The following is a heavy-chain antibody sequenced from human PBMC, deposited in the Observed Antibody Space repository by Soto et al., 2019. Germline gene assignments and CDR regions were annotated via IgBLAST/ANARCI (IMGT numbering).Heavy chain of an antibody. V-gene: IGHV1-46*01. J-gene: IGHJ4*02. CDR1: GYTFTSYD. Sequence: ASVKVSCKASGYTFTSYDINWVRQAPGQGLEWMGIINPSGGSTSYAQKFQGRVTMTRDTSTSTVYMELSSLRSEDTAVYYCARSDLGYFDYWGQGTLVTVSS. CDR2: INPSGGST. CDR3: ARSDLGYFDY.